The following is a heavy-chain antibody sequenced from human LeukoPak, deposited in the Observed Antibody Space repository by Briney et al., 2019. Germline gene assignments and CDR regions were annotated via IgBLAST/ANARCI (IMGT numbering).Heavy chain of an antibody. D-gene: IGHD6-13*01. CDR3: TRMAAAGLETDGY. CDR1: GFTFSGSA. J-gene: IGHJ4*02. CDR2: IRSKATSYAT. V-gene: IGHV3-73*01. Sequence: GGSLRLSCAASGFTFSGSAMHWVRRASGKGLEWVGRIRSKATSYATAYAASVKGRFTISRDDSKNMAYLQMNSLKTEDTAVYYCTRMAAAGLETDGYWGQGTLVTVSS.